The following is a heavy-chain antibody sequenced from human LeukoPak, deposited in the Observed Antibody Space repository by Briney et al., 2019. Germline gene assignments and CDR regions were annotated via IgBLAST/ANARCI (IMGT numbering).Heavy chain of an antibody. Sequence: GGSLRLSCADYGFTFSGYWMHWVRQAPGKGLVWVSRINIDGSDTSYADSVKGRFTISRDNAKNTLYLQMNSLRAEDTAVYYCARGAKWEILGGDTFDLWGQGTMVTVSS. CDR1: GFTFSGYW. J-gene: IGHJ3*01. CDR3: ARGAKWEILGGDTFDL. V-gene: IGHV3-74*01. D-gene: IGHD1-26*01. CDR2: INIDGSDT.